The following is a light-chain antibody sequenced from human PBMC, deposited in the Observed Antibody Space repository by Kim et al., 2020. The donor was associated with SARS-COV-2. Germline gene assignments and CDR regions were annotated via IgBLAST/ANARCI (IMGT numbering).Light chain of an antibody. CDR2: DAS. CDR1: QSVSTY. V-gene: IGKV3-11*01. Sequence: EIVLTQSPATLSLSPGERATLSCRASQSVSTYLAWYQHKPGQPPRLLIYDASNRATGIPAWFSGSGSGPDFTLTISSLEPEDFAVYYCQHCNNSPLTCGGGTKVDIK. CDR3: QHCNNSPLT. J-gene: IGKJ4*01.